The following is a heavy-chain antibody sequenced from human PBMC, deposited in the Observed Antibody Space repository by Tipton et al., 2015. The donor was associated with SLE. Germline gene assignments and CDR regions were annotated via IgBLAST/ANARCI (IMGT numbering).Heavy chain of an antibody. CDR1: SGSISGHY. J-gene: IGHJ1*01. D-gene: IGHD5-12*01. V-gene: IGHV4-59*11. CDR2: IYHSGST. CDR3: ARGPWTEYFEL. Sequence: TLSLTCTVSSGSISGHYWSWIRQTPGKGLEWIAYIYHSGSTNYNPSLKSRVTISEDRSKNQFYLKLRSVTAADTAVYYCARGPWTEYFELWGQVIVVTVSS.